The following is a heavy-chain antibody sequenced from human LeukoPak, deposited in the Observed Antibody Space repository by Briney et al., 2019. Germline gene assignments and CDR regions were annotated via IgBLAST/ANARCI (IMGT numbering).Heavy chain of an antibody. J-gene: IGHJ4*02. V-gene: IGHV1-69*05. CDR2: IIPIFGTA. Sequence: ASVKVSCKASGGTFSSYAISWVRQAPGQGLEWMGGIIPIFGTANYAQKFQGRVTITTDESTSTAYMELSSLRSEDTAEYYCARDLRGEYVRWGQGTLVTVSS. CDR3: ARDLRGEYVR. D-gene: IGHD2/OR15-2a*01. CDR1: GGTFSSYA.